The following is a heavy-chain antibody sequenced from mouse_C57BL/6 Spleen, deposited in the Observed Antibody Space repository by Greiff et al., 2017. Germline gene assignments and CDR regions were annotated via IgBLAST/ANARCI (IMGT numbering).Heavy chain of an antibody. V-gene: IGHV1-18*01. CDR2: INPSNGGT. CDR3: SRGAWLLQFDY. Sequence: EVKLQEPGPELVKPGASVKIPCKASGYTFTDYNMDWVKQSHGKSLEWIGDINPSNGGTIYNQKFKGKATLTVDKSSSTAYMALRSLTSEDTAVYYCSRGAWLLQFDYWGKGTLVTVSA. D-gene: IGHD2-3*01. CDR1: GYTFTDYN. J-gene: IGHJ3*01.